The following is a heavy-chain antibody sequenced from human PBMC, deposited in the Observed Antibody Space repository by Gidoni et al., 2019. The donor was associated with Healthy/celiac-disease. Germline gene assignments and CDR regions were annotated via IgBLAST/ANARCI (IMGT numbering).Heavy chain of an antibody. D-gene: IGHD3-10*01. V-gene: IGHV3-30-3*01. J-gene: IGHJ4*02. CDR3: ARAEVLWFGERPSTGFDY. CDR2: ISYDGNNK. CDR1: GFTFSSFA. Sequence: QVQLVESGGGVVQPGRSLRLSCAASGFTFSSFAMHWVRQAPGKGLEWVAVISYDGNNKYYADSVKGRFTITRDNSKNTLYLQMNSLRAEDTAVYYCARAEVLWFGERPSTGFDYWGQGTLVTVSS.